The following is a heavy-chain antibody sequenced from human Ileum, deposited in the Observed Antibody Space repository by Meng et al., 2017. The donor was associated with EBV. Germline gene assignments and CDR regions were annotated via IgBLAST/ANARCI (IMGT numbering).Heavy chain of an antibody. CDR1: GFSLSAYT. J-gene: IGHJ4*02. Sequence: QVELVEAGGGVVPPGTSRSLSCDASGFSLSAYTMVWVRPAPGKGLEWVALISYNGNNKYYADSVKGRFTISKDNPKNTLFLQVDSLRTEDTAVYYCAKGFSGTYYVLESWGQGTLVTVSS. CDR3: AKGFSGTYYVLES. D-gene: IGHD1-26*01. V-gene: IGHV3-30-3*01. CDR2: ISYNGNNK.